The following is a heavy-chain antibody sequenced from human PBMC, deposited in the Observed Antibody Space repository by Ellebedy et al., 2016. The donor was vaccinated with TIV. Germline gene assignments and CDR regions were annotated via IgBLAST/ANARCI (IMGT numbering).Heavy chain of an antibody. CDR1: GFTFSGHV. J-gene: IGHJ4*02. CDR3: AKGRYYGSGAFLNSFDY. V-gene: IGHV3-23*01. Sequence: PGGSLRLSCAASGFTFSGHVMSWVRQAPGKGLEWVSLISGDDGDTYYADSVKGRFTISRDNSKNTLYLQMNSRRAEDAALYYCAKGRYYGSGAFLNSFDYWGQGTLVTVSS. D-gene: IGHD3-10*01. CDR2: ISGDDGDT.